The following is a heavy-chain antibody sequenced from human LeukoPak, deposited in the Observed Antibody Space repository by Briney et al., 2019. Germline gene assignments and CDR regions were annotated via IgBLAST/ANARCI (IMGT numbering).Heavy chain of an antibody. V-gene: IGHV3-66*01. CDR1: GFTVSSNY. CDR3: AREVPGAMNAFDI. D-gene: IGHD2-2*01. J-gene: IGHJ3*02. CDR2: IYDGGNT. Sequence: PGGSLRLSCAASGFTVSSNYMSWVRQAPGKGLEWVSVIYDGGNTYYADSVKGRFTISRDNSKNTLYLQMNSLRAEDTAVYYCAREVPGAMNAFDIWGQGTMVTVSS.